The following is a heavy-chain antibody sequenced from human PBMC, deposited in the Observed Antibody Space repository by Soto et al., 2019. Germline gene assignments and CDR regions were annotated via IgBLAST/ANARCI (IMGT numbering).Heavy chain of an antibody. CDR2: TSYDGNNK. V-gene: IGHV3-30*19. D-gene: IGHD3-16*01. CDR3: ARWGTTGGFDL. Sequence: QVQLVESGGGVVQPGTSLRLSCAASGFRFKSFVMHWVRQAPGKGLEWVAFTSYDGNNKDYGDSVKGRFTVSRDNSQNTLHLQMDFLRPEDTVIYYCARWGTTGGFDLWGQGTLVSVSS. J-gene: IGHJ4*02. CDR1: GFRFKSFV.